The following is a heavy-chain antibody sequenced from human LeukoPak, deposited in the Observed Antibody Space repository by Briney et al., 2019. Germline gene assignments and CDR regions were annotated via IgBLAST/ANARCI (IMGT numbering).Heavy chain of an antibody. Sequence: SETLSLTCAVYGGSFSGYYWSWIRQPPGKGLEWIGEINHSGSTNYNPSLKSRVTISVDTSKNQSSLKLSSVTAADTAVYYCASQVVVDAFDIWGQGTMVTVSS. V-gene: IGHV4-34*01. D-gene: IGHD2-15*01. CDR1: GGSFSGYY. CDR2: INHSGST. CDR3: ASQVVVDAFDI. J-gene: IGHJ3*02.